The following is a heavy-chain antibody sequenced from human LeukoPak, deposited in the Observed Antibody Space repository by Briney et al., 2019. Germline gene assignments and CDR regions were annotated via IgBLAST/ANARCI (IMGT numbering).Heavy chain of an antibody. Sequence: GGSLRLSCAASGFTFSSYAMSWVRQAPGKGLEWVSAISGSGGSTYYADSVKGRFTISRDNSKNTLYLQMNSLRAEDTAVYYCAKDTTVTTGYCYYGMDVWGQGTTVTVSS. CDR3: AKDTTVTTGYCYYGMDV. V-gene: IGHV3-23*01. CDR1: GFTFSSYA. D-gene: IGHD4-17*01. J-gene: IGHJ6*02. CDR2: ISGSGGST.